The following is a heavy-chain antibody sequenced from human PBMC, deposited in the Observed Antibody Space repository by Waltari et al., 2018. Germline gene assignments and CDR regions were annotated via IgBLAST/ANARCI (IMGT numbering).Heavy chain of an antibody. J-gene: IGHJ4*02. V-gene: IGHV4-39*01. D-gene: IGHD6-13*01. CDR3: ARRNQISWPH. CDR2: IYYGGTT. Sequence: QLQLQESGPGLVKPSETLSLTCTVSGDSMSSTNYYWAWIRPPPGKGLEWVGSIYYGGTTYYNPSLKSRATISIDMSKNQFFLKLTSLTATDTAVYYCARRNQISWPHWGQGTLVTVSS. CDR1: GDSMSSTNYY.